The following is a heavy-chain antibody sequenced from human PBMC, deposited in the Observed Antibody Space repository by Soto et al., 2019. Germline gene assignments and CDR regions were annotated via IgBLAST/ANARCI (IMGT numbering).Heavy chain of an antibody. CDR2: ISYDGSNK. Sequence: QVQLVESGGGVVQPGRSLRLSCAASGFTFSSYGMHWVRQAPGKGPEWVAVISYDGSNKYYADSVKGRFTISRDNSKNTLYLQMNSLRAEDTAVYYCAKDSGYSSPLDYWGQGTLVTVSS. J-gene: IGHJ4*02. D-gene: IGHD5-18*01. V-gene: IGHV3-30*18. CDR1: GFTFSSYG. CDR3: AKDSGYSSPLDY.